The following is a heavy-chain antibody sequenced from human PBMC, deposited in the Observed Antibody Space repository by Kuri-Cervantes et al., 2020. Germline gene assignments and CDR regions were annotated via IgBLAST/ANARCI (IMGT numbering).Heavy chain of an antibody. Sequence: SCAASGFTVSSNYMSWIRQHLGKGLEWIGYSYYSGSTYYNPSLKSRVTISVDTSKNQFSLKLSSVTAADSAVYYCARQVAPLSWSDSWGPGIQVTVSS. CDR3: ARQVAPLSWSDS. J-gene: IGHJ5*01. CDR2: SYYSGST. CDR1: GFTVSSNY. V-gene: IGHV4-31*02. D-gene: IGHD1-14*01.